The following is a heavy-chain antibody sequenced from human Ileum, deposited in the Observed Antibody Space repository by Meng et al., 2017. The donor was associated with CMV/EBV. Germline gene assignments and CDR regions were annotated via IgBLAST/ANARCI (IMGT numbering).Heavy chain of an antibody. Sequence: VQFKELGPGLVKSSQTLSLTCNVAGDSIISDDHYWSWIRQPPGKGLEWIGYVFYSGSTYYNPSLMSRVTISVDTSKNQFSLRLSSVTAADTAVYYCARELRYGDYYFDSWGQGTLVTVSS. V-gene: IGHV4-30-4*08. J-gene: IGHJ4*02. CDR3: ARELRYGDYYFDS. D-gene: IGHD4-17*01. CDR2: VFYSGST. CDR1: GDSIISDDHY.